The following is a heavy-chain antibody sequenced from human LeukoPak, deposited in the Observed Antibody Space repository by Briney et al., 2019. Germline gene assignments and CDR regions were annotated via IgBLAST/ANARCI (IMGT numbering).Heavy chain of an antibody. CDR3: AKPLGYYYDISGYPY. D-gene: IGHD3-22*01. J-gene: IGHJ4*02. Sequence: PGGSLRLSCAASGFTFSSYSMNWVRQAPGKGLEWVSYISSSSSTIYYADSVKGRFTISRDNAKNSLYLQKNSLRAEDTAVYYCAKPLGYYYDISGYPYWGQGTLVTVSS. CDR2: ISSSSSTI. V-gene: IGHV3-48*01. CDR1: GFTFSSYS.